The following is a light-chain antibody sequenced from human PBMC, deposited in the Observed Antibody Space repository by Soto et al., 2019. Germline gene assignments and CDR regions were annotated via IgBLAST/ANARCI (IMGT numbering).Light chain of an antibody. J-gene: IGKJ1*01. V-gene: IGKV1-39*01. CDR1: QNIGTY. Sequence: DVELTQSPSSLSASVGDRVTVSCRASQNIGTYLNWYQQKSGKAPEVLISDASNLQSGVPSRFSGSGSGTDFTLTISDLQPDDFASYFCQQYKTFPSFGQGTKVDI. CDR2: DAS. CDR3: QQYKTFPS.